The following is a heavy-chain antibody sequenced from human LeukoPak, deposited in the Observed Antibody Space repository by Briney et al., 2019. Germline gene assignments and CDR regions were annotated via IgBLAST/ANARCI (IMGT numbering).Heavy chain of an antibody. Sequence: GESLKISLKGSGYSVTSYWIGWLRQMPGKGLKWMGIIYPGDSETRYSPSFQGQVTISAHKSIITAYLQSTSLNASDTSMYSCERPPTYRSSTSCYTGRYFDYWGQGTLVTVSS. J-gene: IGHJ4*02. CDR3: ERPPTYRSSTSCYTGRYFDY. V-gene: IGHV5-51*01. D-gene: IGHD2-2*02. CDR1: GYSVTSYW. CDR2: IYPGDSET.